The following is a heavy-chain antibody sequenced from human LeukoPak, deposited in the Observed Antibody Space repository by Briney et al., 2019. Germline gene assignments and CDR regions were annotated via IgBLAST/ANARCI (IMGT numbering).Heavy chain of an antibody. CDR1: GCTFSSHA. CDR2: IIPIFGTA. J-gene: IGHJ6*03. V-gene: IGHV1-69*06. D-gene: IGHD2-2*01. Sequence: SVKVSCKASGCTFSSHAISWVRQAPGQGLEWMGRIIPIFGTANYAQKFQGRVTITADKSTSTAYMELSSLRSEDTAVYYCATPERYGSSTRCPSYYYYYMDVWGKGTTVTVSS. CDR3: ATPERYGSSTRCPSYYYYYMDV.